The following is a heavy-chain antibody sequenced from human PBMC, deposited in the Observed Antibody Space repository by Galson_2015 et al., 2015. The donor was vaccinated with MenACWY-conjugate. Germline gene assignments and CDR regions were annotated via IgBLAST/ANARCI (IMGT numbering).Heavy chain of an antibody. Sequence: SVKVSCKASGYTFTVYGINWVRQAPGQGLEWKGWISTNNGNTAFAQKFQGRVTMTRETSTSTVYMELRSLRSDDTAMYYCARDHLYCNSAGCVGSGTTLEYWGQGTLVTVSS. CDR1: GYTFTVYG. D-gene: IGHD2/OR15-2a*01. V-gene: IGHV1-18*04. CDR3: ARDHLYCNSAGCVGSGTTLEY. J-gene: IGHJ4*02. CDR2: ISTNNGNT.